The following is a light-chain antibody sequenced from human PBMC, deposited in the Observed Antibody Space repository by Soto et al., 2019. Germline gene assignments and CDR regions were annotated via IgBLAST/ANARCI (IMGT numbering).Light chain of an antibody. V-gene: IGKV3-15*01. CDR2: AAS. CDR1: QSVGRN. CDR3: QEYIKLPLFT. Sequence: EIVVTQSPGILSVSPGDRATLSCRASQSVGRNLAWYQQKPGQAPTLLIYAASTRATGLPARFSGSGSGTDFTLTLTSLQSVDFSFYYCQEYIKLPLFTFVPVTRVYIK. J-gene: IGKJ3*01.